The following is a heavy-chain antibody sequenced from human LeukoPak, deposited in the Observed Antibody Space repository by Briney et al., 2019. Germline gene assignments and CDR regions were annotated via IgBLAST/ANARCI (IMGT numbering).Heavy chain of an antibody. CDR1: GGTFSSYA. CDR2: IIPIFGTA. Sequence: SVNVSCKASGGTFSSYAISWVRQAPGQGLEWMGGIIPIFGTANYAQKFQGRVTITADESTSTAYMELSSLRSEDTAVYYCAREYSSSSESFDPWGQGTLVTVSS. D-gene: IGHD6-6*01. V-gene: IGHV1-69*13. J-gene: IGHJ5*02. CDR3: AREYSSSSESFDP.